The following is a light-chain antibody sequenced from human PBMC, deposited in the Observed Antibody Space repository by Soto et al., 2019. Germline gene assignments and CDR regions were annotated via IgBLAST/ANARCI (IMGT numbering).Light chain of an antibody. CDR3: SSYTTSSTQV. J-gene: IGLJ1*01. V-gene: IGLV2-14*01. CDR2: DVS. CDR1: SSDVGGYNF. Sequence: QSALTQPASVSGSPGQSITISCTGTSSDVGGYNFVSWYQQYPGKTPKLMIYDVSYRPSGVSNRFSGSKSANTASLTISGLHAEDEADYYCSSYTTSSTQVFGTGTKLTVL.